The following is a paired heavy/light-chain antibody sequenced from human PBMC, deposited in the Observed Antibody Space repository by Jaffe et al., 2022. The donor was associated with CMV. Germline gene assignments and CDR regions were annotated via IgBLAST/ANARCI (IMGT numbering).Light chain of an antibody. J-gene: IGLJ2*01. CDR2: DVT. V-gene: IGLV2-8*01. CDR1: SGDVGKYDF. CDR3: SSYGGRNDVI. Sequence: QSALTQPPSASGSPGQSVTISCTGTSGDVGKYDFVSWYQQYPGKAPKLMIYDVTKRPSGVPDRFSGSKSGNTASLNVSGLQAEDEADYYCSSYGGRNDVIFGGGTRVSVL.
Heavy chain of an antibody. J-gene: IGHJ4*02. D-gene: IGHD3-16*02. Sequence: QVLLQESGPGLVKPSETLSLLCTVSGDSINSDTYYWAWIRQPPGRGLEWIGSVFYSGTTYYNPSLRPRVTISIDTSNNQVSLKLPSVTAADTGVYFCARHTHVVPAHGLDHWGQGTLVTVSS. CDR1: GDSINSDTYY. CDR2: VFYSGTT. CDR3: ARHTHVVPAHGLDH. V-gene: IGHV4-39*01.